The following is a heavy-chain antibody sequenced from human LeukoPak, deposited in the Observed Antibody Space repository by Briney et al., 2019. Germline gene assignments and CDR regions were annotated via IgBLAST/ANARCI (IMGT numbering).Heavy chain of an antibody. Sequence: PGGSLRLSCTASEFTVSRNYMLWVRPAPGKGLEWVPLIFSNGDTHYADSVKGRFTISRDTSKDTVSLQMNSLRVEDTAMYYCTRDQMNYWGQGTLVTVSS. CDR3: TRDQMNY. V-gene: IGHV3-53*01. D-gene: IGHD5-24*01. CDR2: IFSNGDT. CDR1: EFTVSRNY. J-gene: IGHJ4*02.